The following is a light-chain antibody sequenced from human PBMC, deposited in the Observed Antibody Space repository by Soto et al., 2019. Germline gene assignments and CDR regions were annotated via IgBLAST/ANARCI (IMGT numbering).Light chain of an antibody. J-gene: IGLJ3*02. CDR2: EVT. Sequence: QSALTQPASVSGSPGQSITISCTGTSSDVGGYKYVSWYQQHPGKAPKLMIYEVTNRPSGVSYRFSGSKSGNTASLTISGLQAEDEADYYCSSYSPSSHWVFGGGTKVTVL. CDR1: SSDVGGYKY. CDR3: SSYSPSSHWV. V-gene: IGLV2-14*01.